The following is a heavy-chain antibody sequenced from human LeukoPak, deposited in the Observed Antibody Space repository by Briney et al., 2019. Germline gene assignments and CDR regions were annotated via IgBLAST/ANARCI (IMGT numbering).Heavy chain of an antibody. J-gene: IGHJ6*02. CDR3: AKDFPHYYESSHGMDA. D-gene: IGHD3-22*01. V-gene: IGHV3-48*03. Sequence: GGSLRLSCAASGFSFGGYEMNWVRQAPGKGLEWVSYISTTGSTVYYADSVQGRFTISRDNAKNLLYLQMNSLRAEDAAVYYCAKDFPHYYESSHGMDAWGQGTTVTVSS. CDR1: GFSFGGYE. CDR2: ISTTGSTV.